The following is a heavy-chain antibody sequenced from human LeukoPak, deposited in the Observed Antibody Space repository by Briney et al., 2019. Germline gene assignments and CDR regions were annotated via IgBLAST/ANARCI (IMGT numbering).Heavy chain of an antibody. V-gene: IGHV3-74*01. CDR2: INSDGSST. D-gene: IGHD1-14*01. CDR3: ARGSITAQRKDAFDI. Sequence: GGSLRLSCAASGFTFSNYWMHWVRQAPGKGLVWVSRINSDGSSTTYADSVKGRFTISRDNAKNSLYLQMNSLRAEDTAVYYCARGSITAQRKDAFDIWGQGTMVTVSS. J-gene: IGHJ3*02. CDR1: GFTFSNYW.